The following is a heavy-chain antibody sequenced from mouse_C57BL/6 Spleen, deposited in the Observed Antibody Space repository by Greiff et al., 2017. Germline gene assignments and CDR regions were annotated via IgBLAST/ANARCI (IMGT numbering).Heavy chain of an antibody. CDR1: GFTFSNYW. V-gene: IGHV6-3*01. D-gene: IGHD4-1*01. CDR3: TVTGSPYAMDY. CDR2: IRLKSDNYAT. J-gene: IGHJ4*01. Sequence: EVQGVESGGGLVQPGGSMKLSCVASGFTFSNYWMNWVRQSPEKGLEWVAQIRLKSDNYATHYAESVKGRFTISRDDSKSSVYLQMNNLRAEDTGIYYCTVTGSPYAMDYWGQGTSVTVSS.